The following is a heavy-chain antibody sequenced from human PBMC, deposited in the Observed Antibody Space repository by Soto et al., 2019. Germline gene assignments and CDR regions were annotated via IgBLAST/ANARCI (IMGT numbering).Heavy chain of an antibody. J-gene: IGHJ4*02. CDR2: IKPDGSET. D-gene: IGHD2-21*02. CDR3: TSRPSGMTYHAVFDF. V-gene: IGHV3-7*03. CDR1: GLTFSGHW. Sequence: GGSLRLSCAASGLTFSGHWMTWVRQTPGEWLQWVAAIKPDGSETFYVDSVKGRFTISRDNARNSLFLQMDSLRAEDTAVYYCTSRPSGMTYHAVFDFWGQGXLVTVYS.